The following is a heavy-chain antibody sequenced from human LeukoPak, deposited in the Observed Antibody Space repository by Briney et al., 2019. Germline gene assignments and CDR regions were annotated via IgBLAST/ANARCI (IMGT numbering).Heavy chain of an antibody. V-gene: IGHV3-30*02. J-gene: IGHJ4*02. Sequence: PGGSLRLSCVASGFTFSSYGMHWVRQAPGKGLEWVAFIQYDGSNKYFGDSVKGRFAISRDNSKKTLYLQMNSLRAEDTAVYYCAKDPDYWGQGTLVTVSS. CDR1: GFTFSSYG. CDR2: IQYDGSNK. CDR3: AKDPDY.